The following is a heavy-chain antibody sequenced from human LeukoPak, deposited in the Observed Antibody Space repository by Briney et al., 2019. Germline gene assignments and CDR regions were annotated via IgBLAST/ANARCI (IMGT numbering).Heavy chain of an antibody. CDR1: GFTFSSYA. J-gene: IGHJ4*02. D-gene: IGHD5-12*01. CDR3: ARGPSGYHNT. Sequence: GGSLRLSCAASGFTFSSYAMNWVRQGPGKGLEWVSGISGSGGSTYYADSVKGRFTISRDNSKNTLYLQMNSLRAEDTAVYYCARGPSGYHNTGGQGTLVTVSS. V-gene: IGHV3-23*01. CDR2: ISGSGGST.